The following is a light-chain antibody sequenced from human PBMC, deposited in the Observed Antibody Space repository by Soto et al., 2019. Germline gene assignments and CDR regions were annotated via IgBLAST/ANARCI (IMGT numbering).Light chain of an antibody. J-gene: IGKJ2*01. CDR3: QQDGRSPMFT. Sequence: IVLTQSPGTLSLSPGDRATLSCRASQSVSSNYLAWYQQKPGRAPRLLIYGASIGAAGIPDMFSGSGSGTDFTVTISRLEPEDFAVYFCQQDGRSPMFTFGQGIKLEVK. CDR1: QSVSSNY. CDR2: GAS. V-gene: IGKV3-20*01.